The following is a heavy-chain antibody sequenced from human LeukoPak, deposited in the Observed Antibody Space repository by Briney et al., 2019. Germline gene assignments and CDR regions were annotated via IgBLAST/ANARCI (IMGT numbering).Heavy chain of an antibody. CDR2: VTSSSRTI. CDR1: GFTFSSYS. V-gene: IGHV3-48*04. Sequence: GGSLRLSCAASGFTFSSYSMNWVRQAPGKGPEWIAYVTSSSRTIYYADSVKGRFTISRDNAKNSLYLQMNSLRAEDTAVYYCARDLDSSGWYIPWGQGTLVTVSS. CDR3: ARDLDSSGWYIP. D-gene: IGHD6-19*01. J-gene: IGHJ4*02.